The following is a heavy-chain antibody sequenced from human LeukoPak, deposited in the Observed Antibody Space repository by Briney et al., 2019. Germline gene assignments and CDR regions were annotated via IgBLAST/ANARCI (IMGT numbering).Heavy chain of an antibody. CDR2: ISAYNGNT. V-gene: IGHV1-18*01. Sequence: ASVKVSCKASGYIFTSYGISWVRQAPGQGLEWMGWISAYNGNTNYAQKLQGRVTMTTDTSTSTAYMELRSLRSDDTAVYYCARDSSYYDILTGPSPGPYYFDYWGQGTLVTVSS. J-gene: IGHJ4*02. CDR3: ARDSSYYDILTGPSPGPYYFDY. CDR1: GYIFTSYG. D-gene: IGHD3-9*01.